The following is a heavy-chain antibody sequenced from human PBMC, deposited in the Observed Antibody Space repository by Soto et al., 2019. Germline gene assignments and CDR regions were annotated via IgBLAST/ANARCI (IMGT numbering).Heavy chain of an antibody. Sequence: GESLKISCKGSGYSFTSYWIGWVRQMPGKGLEWMGIIYPGDSDTRYSPSFQGQVTISADKSTSTAYLQWSSLKASDTAMYYCARTSGITIFGVVPPDYWGQGTLVTVSS. CDR1: GYSFTSYW. J-gene: IGHJ4*02. CDR2: IYPGDSDT. V-gene: IGHV5-51*01. CDR3: ARTSGITIFGVVPPDY. D-gene: IGHD3-3*01.